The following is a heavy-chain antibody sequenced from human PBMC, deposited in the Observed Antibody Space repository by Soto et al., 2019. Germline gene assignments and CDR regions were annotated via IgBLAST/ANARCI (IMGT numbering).Heavy chain of an antibody. CDR3: ARGYCSSTICYIXDNWFDP. CDR2: IYYSGST. J-gene: IGHJ5*02. D-gene: IGHD2-2*02. V-gene: IGHV4-30-4*01. Sequence: SETLSLTCTVSGGSISSGAYYWSWVRQPPGKGLEWIGYIYYSGSTYYNPSLKSRVTISVDTSKNQFSLKLSSVTATDTAVYYCARGYCSSTICYIXDNWFDPWGQGTLVTVSS. CDR1: GGSISSGAYY.